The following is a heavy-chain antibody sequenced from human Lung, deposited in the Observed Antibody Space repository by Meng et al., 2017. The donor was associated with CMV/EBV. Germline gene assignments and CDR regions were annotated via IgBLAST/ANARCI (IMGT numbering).Heavy chain of an antibody. V-gene: IGHV4-31*03. Sequence: QVQRQESRPGRVKPYQTLSLTCTVSGGYIGSGGYYWSWIRQHPGKGLEWIGYIYYTGSTFYNPSLKSRVTISVDTSKNQFSLKLIPATAADTAVYYCAREAGRDGYATPKFDYWGQGTLVTVSS. CDR3: AREAGRDGYATPKFDY. D-gene: IGHD5-24*01. CDR2: IYYTGST. CDR1: GGYIGSGGYY. J-gene: IGHJ4*02.